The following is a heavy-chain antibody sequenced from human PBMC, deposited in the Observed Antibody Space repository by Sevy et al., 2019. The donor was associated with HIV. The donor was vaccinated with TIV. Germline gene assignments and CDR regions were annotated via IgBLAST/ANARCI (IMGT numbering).Heavy chain of an antibody. CDR3: ATDSGGYSGSYLDAFDI. J-gene: IGHJ3*02. CDR2: FDPEDGET. Sequence: ASVKVSCKVSGYTLTELSMHWVRQAPGKGLEWMGGFDPEDGETIYAQKFQGRVTMTEETSTDTAYMELSSLRSEDTAVYYCATDSGGYSGSYLDAFDIWGQGTMVTVSS. CDR1: GYTLTELS. D-gene: IGHD1-26*01. V-gene: IGHV1-24*01.